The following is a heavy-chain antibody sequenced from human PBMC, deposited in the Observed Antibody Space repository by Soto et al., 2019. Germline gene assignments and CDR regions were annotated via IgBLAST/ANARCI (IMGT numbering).Heavy chain of an antibody. J-gene: IGHJ6*03. V-gene: IGHV1-8*01. Sequence: QVQLVQSGPEVKKPGASVKVSCKASGYTFTSYDINWVRQATGQGLEWMGRMNANSGNTDYAGKLQGKVTMTRNNSINTAYMELSSLTSEDTAVYYCARRILLKIFGVDIMGHDYYMDVWGKGTTVIVSS. CDR1: GYTFTSYD. CDR2: MNANSGNT. D-gene: IGHD3-3*01. CDR3: ARRILLKIFGVDIMGHDYYMDV.